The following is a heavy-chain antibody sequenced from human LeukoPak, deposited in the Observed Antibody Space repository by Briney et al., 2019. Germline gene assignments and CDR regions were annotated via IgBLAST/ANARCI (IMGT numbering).Heavy chain of an antibody. CDR1: GGSISSGGYY. V-gene: IGHV4-30-2*01. CDR2: IYHSGST. Sequence: PSETLSLTCTVSGGSISSGGYYWSWIRQPPGKGLEWIGYIYHSGSTYYNPSLKSRVTISVDRSKNQFSLKLSSVTAADTAVYYCASGMDYTLHYWGQGTLVTVSS. CDR3: ASGMDYTLHY. J-gene: IGHJ4*02. D-gene: IGHD4-11*01.